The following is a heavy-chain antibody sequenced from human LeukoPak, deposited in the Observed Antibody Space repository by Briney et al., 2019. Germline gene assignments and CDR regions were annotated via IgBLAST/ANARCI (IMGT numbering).Heavy chain of an antibody. CDR2: INPNSGGT. D-gene: IGHD1-26*01. J-gene: IGHJ4*02. Sequence: VSVKVSCKASGYTSTGYYMHWVRQAPGQGLEWMGWINPNSGGTNYAQKFQGRVTMTRDTSISTAYMELSRLRSDDTAVYYCARDDSGSYYFDYWGQGTLVTVSS. CDR1: GYTSTGYY. V-gene: IGHV1-2*02. CDR3: ARDDSGSYYFDY.